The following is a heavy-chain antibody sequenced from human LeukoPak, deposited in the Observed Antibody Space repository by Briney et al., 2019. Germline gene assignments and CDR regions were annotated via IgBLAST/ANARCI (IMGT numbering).Heavy chain of an antibody. V-gene: IGHV3-64D*06. J-gene: IGHJ4*02. CDR3: VNQISGWVY. Sequence: GGSLRLSCSASGFTFSNFAMHWVRQAPGKGLEYVSAISRNGDGTYYADSVKGRFTISRDNSKNTLYLQMSSLRTEDTAVYYCVNQISGWVYWGQGTLVTVSS. CDR2: ISRNGDGT. CDR1: GFTFSNFA. D-gene: IGHD6-19*01.